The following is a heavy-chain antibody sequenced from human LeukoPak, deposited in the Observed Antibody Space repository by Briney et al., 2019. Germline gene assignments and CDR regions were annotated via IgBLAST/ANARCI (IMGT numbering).Heavy chain of an antibody. Sequence: GGSLRLSCVASGFTFSSYEMNWVRQAPGKGLEWVSYISSSGSTMYYADSVKGRFTISRDNAKKSLYLEMNSLRAEDTAVYYCARENYFDYWGQGTLVTVSS. CDR2: ISSSGSTM. CDR1: GFTFSSYE. V-gene: IGHV3-48*03. CDR3: ARENYFDY. J-gene: IGHJ4*02.